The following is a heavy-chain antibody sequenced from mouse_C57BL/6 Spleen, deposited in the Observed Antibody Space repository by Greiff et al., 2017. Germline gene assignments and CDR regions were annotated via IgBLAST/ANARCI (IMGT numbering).Heavy chain of an antibody. V-gene: IGHV5-9-1*02. CDR1: GFTFSSYA. CDR3: TRDRTSWHNYAMDD. J-gene: IGHJ4*01. Sequence: EVKVVESGEGLVKPGGSLKLSCAASGFTFSSYAMSWVRQTPEKRLEWVAYISSGGDYIYYADTVKGRFTISRDNARNTLYLQMSSLKTEDTAMYYCTRDRTSWHNYAMDDWGTGTSVTVAS. CDR2: ISSGGDYI. D-gene: IGHD3-1*01.